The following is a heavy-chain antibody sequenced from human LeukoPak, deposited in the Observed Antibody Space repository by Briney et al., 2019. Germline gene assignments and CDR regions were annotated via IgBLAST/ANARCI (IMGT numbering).Heavy chain of an antibody. V-gene: IGHV3-30-3*01. CDR1: GFTFSSYA. J-gene: IGHJ6*02. Sequence: GGSLRLSCAASGFTFSSYAMHWVRQAPGKGLEWVAVISYDGSNKYYADSVKGRFTISRDNSKNTLYLQMNSLRAEDTAVYYCARDYDSSGYYYYGMDVWGQGTTVTVSS. D-gene: IGHD3-22*01. CDR2: ISYDGSNK. CDR3: ARDYDSSGYYYYGMDV.